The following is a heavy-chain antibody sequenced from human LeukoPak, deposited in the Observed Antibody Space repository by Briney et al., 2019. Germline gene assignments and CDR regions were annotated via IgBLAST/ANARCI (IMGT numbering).Heavy chain of an antibody. D-gene: IGHD2-15*01. CDR3: ASRVTVAAAKNFDS. J-gene: IGHJ4*02. V-gene: IGHV4-38-2*01. Sequence: SETLSLTCDVSGYSINSGFYWGWIQRPPGKGLEWIASIYHSGSTYYNPSLKSRATISVDASENQFSLKVTSVTAADTAVYYCASRVTVAAAKNFDSWGQGTLVTVSS. CDR1: GYSINSGFY. CDR2: IYHSGST.